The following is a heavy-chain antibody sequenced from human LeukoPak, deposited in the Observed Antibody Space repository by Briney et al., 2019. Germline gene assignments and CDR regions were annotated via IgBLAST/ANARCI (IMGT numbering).Heavy chain of an antibody. D-gene: IGHD6-19*01. V-gene: IGHV1-2*02. Sequence: GASVKVSCKASGYIFSDYYMHWVRQAPGQGLEWLGWINPKSGAADYAQQFRGRVTMTRDTSISTAYMELSRLRSDDTAVYYCARSDRYTYYYYYMDVWGKGTTVTVSS. CDR1: GYIFSDYY. CDR3: ARSDRYTYYYYYMDV. CDR2: INPKSGAA. J-gene: IGHJ6*03.